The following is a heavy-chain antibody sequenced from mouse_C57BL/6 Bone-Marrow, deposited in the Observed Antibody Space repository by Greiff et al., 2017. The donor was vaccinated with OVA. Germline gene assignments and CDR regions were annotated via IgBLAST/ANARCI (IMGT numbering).Heavy chain of an antibody. CDR3: ARGRGRRGENWFAY. Sequence: QVQLQQPGAELVKPGASVKLSCKASGYTFTSYWMHWVKQRPGRGLEWIGRIDPNSGGTKYNEKFKSKATLTVDKPSSTAYMQLSILTSEDSAIYYCARGRGRRGENWFAYWGQGTLVTVSA. CDR2: IDPNSGGT. J-gene: IGHJ3*01. V-gene: IGHV1-72*01. CDR1: GYTFTSYW.